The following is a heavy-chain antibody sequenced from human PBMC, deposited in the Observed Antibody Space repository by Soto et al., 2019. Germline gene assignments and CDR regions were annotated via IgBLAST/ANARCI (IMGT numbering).Heavy chain of an antibody. D-gene: IGHD6-6*01. J-gene: IGHJ5*02. Sequence: SETLSLTCAAYGGSFSGYYWSWIRQPPGKGLEWIGEINHSGSTNYNPSLKSRVTISVDTSKNQFSLKLSSVTAADTAVYYCARCRRIAARPRWFDPWGKGTLVTVST. V-gene: IGHV4-34*01. CDR3: ARCRRIAARPRWFDP. CDR2: INHSGST. CDR1: GGSFSGYY.